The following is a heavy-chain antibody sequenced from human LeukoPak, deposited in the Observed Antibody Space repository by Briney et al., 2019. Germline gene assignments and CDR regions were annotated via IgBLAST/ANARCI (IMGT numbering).Heavy chain of an antibody. CDR3: AREAVAGTWYFDY. CDR1: GFTFSSYA. D-gene: IGHD6-19*01. CDR2: ISYDGSNK. J-gene: IGHJ4*02. V-gene: IGHV3-30*04. Sequence: GGSLRLSCAASGFTFSSYAMHWVRQAPGKGLEWVAIISYDGSNKYYADSVKGRFTISRDNSKNTLYLQMNSLRVEDTAVYYCAREAVAGTWYFDYWGQGTLVTASS.